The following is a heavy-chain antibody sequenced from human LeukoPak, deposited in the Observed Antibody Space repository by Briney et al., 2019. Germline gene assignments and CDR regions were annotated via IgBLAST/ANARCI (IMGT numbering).Heavy chain of an antibody. CDR2: IYTSGST. V-gene: IGHV4-4*07. Sequence: SETLSLTCAVSGGSISSYYWSWIRQPAGKGLEWIGRIYTSGSTNYNPSLKSRVTMSVDTSKNQFSLKLSSVTAADTAVYYCARGRGYGLYYYYYGMDVWGQGTTVTVSS. CDR1: GGSISSYY. CDR3: ARGRGYGLYYYYYGMDV. J-gene: IGHJ6*02. D-gene: IGHD5-18*01.